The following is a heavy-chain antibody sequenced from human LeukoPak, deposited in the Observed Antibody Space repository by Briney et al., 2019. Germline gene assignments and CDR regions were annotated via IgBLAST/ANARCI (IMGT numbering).Heavy chain of an antibody. J-gene: IGHJ4*02. V-gene: IGHV4-38-2*01. D-gene: IGHD6-19*01. CDR1: GYSISSGYY. CDR3: ARYYIALAAYYFDY. CDR2: IYHSGST. Sequence: PSETLSLTCAVSGYSISSGYYWGWIRQPPGKGLEWIGSIYHSGSTYYNPSLKSRVTISVDTSKNQFSLKLSSVTAADTAVYYCARYYIALAAYYFDYWGQGTLVTVSS.